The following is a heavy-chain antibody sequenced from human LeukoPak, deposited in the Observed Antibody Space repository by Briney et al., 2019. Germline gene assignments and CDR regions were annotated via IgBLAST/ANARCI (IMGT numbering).Heavy chain of an antibody. V-gene: IGHV5-51*01. J-gene: IGHJ2*01. Sequence: GESLKISCKGSGYNFTNYWIGWVRQMPGKGLEWMGIIYPGDSYTRYSPSFQGQVTISADKSISTAYLQWSSLKASDTAMYYCARINRVRLWYFDLWGRGTLVTVSS. CDR2: IYPGDSYT. D-gene: IGHD1-14*01. CDR3: ARINRVRLWYFDL. CDR1: GYNFTNYW.